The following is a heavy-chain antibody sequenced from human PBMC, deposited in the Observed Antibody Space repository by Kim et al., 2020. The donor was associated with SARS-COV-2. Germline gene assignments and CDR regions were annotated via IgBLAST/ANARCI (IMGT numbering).Heavy chain of an antibody. CDR3: ARHVGSGGAVVVVAANWFDP. CDR1: GYSFTSYW. Sequence: GESLKISCKGSGYSFTSYWIGWVRQMPGKGLEWMGIIYPGDSDTRYSPSFQGQVTISADKSISTAYLHWSSLKASDTAMYYCARHVGSGGAVVVVAANWFDPWGQGTLVTVSS. J-gene: IGHJ5*02. CDR2: IYPGDSDT. V-gene: IGHV5-51*01. D-gene: IGHD2-15*01.